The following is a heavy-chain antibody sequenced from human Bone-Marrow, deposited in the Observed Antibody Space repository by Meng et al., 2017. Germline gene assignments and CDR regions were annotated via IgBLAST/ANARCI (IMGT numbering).Heavy chain of an antibody. D-gene: IGHD2-15*01. CDR3: ARGGWSLDY. J-gene: IGHJ4*02. CDR1: GGSISSYY. CDR2: IYCSGST. V-gene: IGHV4-59*08. Sequence: QVQLQESGPGLLKPSQTLSLTCTVSGGSISSYYWSWIRQPPGKGLEWIGYIYCSGSTNYNPSLKSRVTISVDTSKNQFSLNLSSVTAADTAVYYCARGGWSLDYWGQGTLVTVSS.